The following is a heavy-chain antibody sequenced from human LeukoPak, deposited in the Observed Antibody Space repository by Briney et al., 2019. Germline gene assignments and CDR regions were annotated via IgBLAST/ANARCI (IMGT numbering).Heavy chain of an antibody. D-gene: IGHD1-26*01. CDR3: AKDISPVIVGAFDI. CDR2: ISWNSGSI. V-gene: IGHV3-9*03. CDR1: GFTFDDYA. Sequence: PGGSLRLSCAASGFTFDDYAMHWVRQAPGKGLEWVSGISWNSGSIGYADSVKGRFTISRDNAKNSLYLQMNSLRAEDMALYYCAKDISPVIVGAFDIRGQGTMVTVSS. J-gene: IGHJ3*02.